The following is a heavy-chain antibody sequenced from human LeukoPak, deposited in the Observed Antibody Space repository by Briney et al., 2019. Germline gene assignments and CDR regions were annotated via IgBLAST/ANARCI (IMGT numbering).Heavy chain of an antibody. D-gene: IGHD1-26*01. V-gene: IGHV3-53*01. Sequence: PGGSLRLSCAASGFTVSSNYVSWVRQAPGKGLEWVSVIYSGGGTYYADSVKGRFTISRDNSKNTLYLQMNRLRAEDTAVYYCARGFRGSYSNDYWGQGTLVTVSS. CDR3: ARGFRGSYSNDY. J-gene: IGHJ4*02. CDR2: IYSGGGT. CDR1: GFTVSSNY.